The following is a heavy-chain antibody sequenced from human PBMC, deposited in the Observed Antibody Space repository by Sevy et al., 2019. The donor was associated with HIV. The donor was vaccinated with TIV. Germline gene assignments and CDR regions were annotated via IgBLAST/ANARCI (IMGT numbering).Heavy chain of an antibody. CDR2: IWYDGSNK. J-gene: IGHJ6*02. CDR3: ARDFGAQTPLNYYYYGMDV. CDR1: GFTFSSYG. D-gene: IGHD3-10*01. Sequence: GGSLRLSCAASGFTFSSYGMHWVRQAPGKGLEWVAVIWYDGSNKYYADSVKGRLTISRDNSKNRLYLQMNSLRAEDTAVYYGARDFGAQTPLNYYYYGMDVWGQGTTVTVS. V-gene: IGHV3-33*01.